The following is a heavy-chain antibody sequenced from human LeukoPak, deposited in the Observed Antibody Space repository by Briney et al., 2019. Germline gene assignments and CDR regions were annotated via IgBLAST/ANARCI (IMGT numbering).Heavy chain of an antibody. CDR2: ISGSGGST. Sequence: GGTLRLSCAASGFTFSSYGMSWVRQAPGKGLEWVSAISGSGGSTYYADSVKSRFTISRDNSKNTLYLQMNSLRAEDTAVYYCAKDASYYYDSSGYYFPDAFDIWGQGTMVTVSS. CDR3: AKDASYYYDSSGYYFPDAFDI. V-gene: IGHV3-23*01. CDR1: GFTFSSYG. J-gene: IGHJ3*02. D-gene: IGHD3-22*01.